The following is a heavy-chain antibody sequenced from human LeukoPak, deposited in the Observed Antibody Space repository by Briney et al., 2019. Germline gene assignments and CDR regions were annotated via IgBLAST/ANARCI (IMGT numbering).Heavy chain of an antibody. V-gene: IGHV3-21*01. J-gene: IGHJ6*02. CDR1: GFIFSTCG. CDR2: ISSGSSYI. CDR3: ARDALTLDYGMDV. Sequence: GGSLRLSCVASGFIFSTCGMNGVRQAPGKGLEWVSSISSGSSYIYYADSVKGRFTISRDNAKNSLYLQMNSLRAEDTAVYYCARDALTLDYGMDVWGQGTTVTVSS. D-gene: IGHD1-1*01.